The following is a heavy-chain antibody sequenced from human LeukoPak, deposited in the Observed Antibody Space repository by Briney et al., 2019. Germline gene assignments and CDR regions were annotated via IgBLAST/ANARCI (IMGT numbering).Heavy chain of an antibody. J-gene: IGHJ4*02. CDR1: GFTFSNYW. V-gene: IGHV3-7*01. Sequence: RGSLSLACAASGFTFSNYWMSWVRQAPGKGLEWVANIKEVGSEKYYVDSVKGRFTISRDNARNSLYLQMNSLRAEDTAVYYCASGRQLGYWGQGTLVTVSS. D-gene: IGHD6-13*01. CDR3: ASGRQLGY. CDR2: IKEVGSEK.